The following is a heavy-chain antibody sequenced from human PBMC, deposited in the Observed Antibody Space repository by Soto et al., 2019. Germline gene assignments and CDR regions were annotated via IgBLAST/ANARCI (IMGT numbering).Heavy chain of an antibody. CDR3: TTVSSIWYPKAPDYHYCGRDV. CDR2: IKSKTDGGTT. Sequence: IGCASSRFTLSSAWMNFIRKNPRKGLEWVGRIKSKTDGGTTDYAAPVKGRCTISRDDAKNTLYLQMNSLKTEDTAVYYCTTVSSIWYPKAPDYHYCGRDVWGQGPTVTVSS. J-gene: IGHJ6*02. D-gene: IGHD6-13*01. CDR1: RFTLSSAW. V-gene: IGHV3-15*07.